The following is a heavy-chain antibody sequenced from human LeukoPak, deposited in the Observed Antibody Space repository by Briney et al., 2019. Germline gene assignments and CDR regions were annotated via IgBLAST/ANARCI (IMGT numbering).Heavy chain of an antibody. V-gene: IGHV3-23*01. CDR2: SGSGGST. D-gene: IGHD1-14*01. CDR1: GFTFSSYG. Sequence: PGGSLRLSCAASGFTFSSYGMSWVRQAPGKGLEWVSASGSGGSTYYADSVKGRFTISRDNSKNTLYLQMNSLRAEDTAVYYCAKDLLPGSISPAFDIWGQGTMVTVSS. CDR3: AKDLLPGSISPAFDI. J-gene: IGHJ3*02.